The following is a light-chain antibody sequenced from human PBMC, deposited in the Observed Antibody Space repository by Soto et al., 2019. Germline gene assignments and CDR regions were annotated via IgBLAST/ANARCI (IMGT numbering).Light chain of an antibody. CDR2: ENN. J-gene: IGLJ1*01. CDR1: SSNIGAGYE. CDR3: QSYDSSLSGYV. V-gene: IGLV1-40*01. Sequence: QSVLTQPPSVSEAPGQRVTISCTGSSSNIGAGYEAHWYQQVPGTAPKLLIYENNNRPSGVPDRFSGSKSGTSASLDITGLQAEDEAEYYRQSYDSSLSGYVFGTGTKLTVL.